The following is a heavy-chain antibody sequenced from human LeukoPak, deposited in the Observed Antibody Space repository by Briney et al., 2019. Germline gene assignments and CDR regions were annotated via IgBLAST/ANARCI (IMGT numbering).Heavy chain of an antibody. J-gene: IGHJ5*02. CDR2: IYPGDSDT. CDR3: ARARDCSGGSCYLWFDP. D-gene: IGHD2-15*01. CDR1: GYSFTSYW. Sequence: GESLKISCKGSGYSFTSYWIGWVRQMPGKGLEWMGTIYPGDSDTRYSPSFQGQVTISADKSISTAYLQWNSLKASDTAMYYCARARDCSGGSCYLWFDPWGQGTLVTVSS. V-gene: IGHV5-51*01.